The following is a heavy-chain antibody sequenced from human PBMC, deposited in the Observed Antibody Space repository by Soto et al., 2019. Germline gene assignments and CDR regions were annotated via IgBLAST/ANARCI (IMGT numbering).Heavy chain of an antibody. CDR2: IRTTPSVI. CDR3: ARDHIYAFDN. Sequence: PVGSLRPSCAGSGFTVSGYSMNCVRQAPGKGLEWISYIRTTPSVIVYADSVKGRFTISRDNAKNSMYLQMNSLTDEDTAVYYCARDHIYAFDNWGQGTPVTVSS. CDR1: GFTVSGYS. V-gene: IGHV3-48*02. J-gene: IGHJ4*02. D-gene: IGHD5-18*01.